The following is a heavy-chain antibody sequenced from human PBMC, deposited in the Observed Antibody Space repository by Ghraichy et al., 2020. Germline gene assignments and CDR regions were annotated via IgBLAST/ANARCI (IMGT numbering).Heavy chain of an antibody. CDR2: IYSGGST. CDR3: ARGADILTGYDALPPPYYYYGMDV. Sequence: GGSLRLSCAASGFTVSSNYMSWVRQAPGKGLEWVSVIYSGGSTYYADSVKGRFTISRDNSKNTLYLQMNSLRAEDTAVYYCARGADILTGYDALPPPYYYYGMDVWGQGTTVTVSS. CDR1: GFTVSSNY. D-gene: IGHD3-9*01. J-gene: IGHJ6*02. V-gene: IGHV3-53*01.